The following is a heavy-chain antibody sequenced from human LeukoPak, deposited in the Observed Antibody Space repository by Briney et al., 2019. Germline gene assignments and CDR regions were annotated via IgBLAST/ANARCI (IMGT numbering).Heavy chain of an antibody. CDR2: ICGSGGST. Sequence: GGALRLSCVASRFTLSSYAMSWVRQAPGTGLEWVSAICGSGGSTYYAGPVKGRFTITRDNSKNVLYLQINSLRAEDTAVYYCAKDSRVAIFGVVTTRGNWFDPWGQGTLVTVSS. CDR1: RFTLSSYA. CDR3: AKDSRVAIFGVVTTRGNWFDP. D-gene: IGHD3-3*01. V-gene: IGHV3-23*01. J-gene: IGHJ5*02.